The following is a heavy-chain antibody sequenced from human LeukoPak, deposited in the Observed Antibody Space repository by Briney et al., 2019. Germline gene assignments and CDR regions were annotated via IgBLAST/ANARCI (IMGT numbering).Heavy chain of an antibody. D-gene: IGHD6-13*01. CDR2: ISYDGSNT. Sequence: GRSLRLSCAASGFTFSPYAMHWVRQAPGKGLEWVAVISYDGSNTYYADSVKGRFTISRGNAKNSLYLQMNSLRAEDTAVYYCARGGSVAAADYWYFDLWGRGTLVTVSS. CDR3: ARGGSVAAADYWYFDL. CDR1: GFTFSPYA. V-gene: IGHV3-30-3*01. J-gene: IGHJ2*01.